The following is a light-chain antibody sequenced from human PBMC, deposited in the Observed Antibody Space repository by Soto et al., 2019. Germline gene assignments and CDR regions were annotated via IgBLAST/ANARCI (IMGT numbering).Light chain of an antibody. J-gene: IGKJ5*01. CDR3: QQSYSTPIT. V-gene: IGKV1-39*01. CDR2: AAS. CDR1: QSISSY. Sequence: TQMTNSPSALPPSGKDRVSITCRASQSISSYLNWYQQKPGKAPKLLIYAASSLQSGVPSRFSGSGSGTDFTLTISSLQPEDSATYYCQQSYSTPITFGQGTRLEI.